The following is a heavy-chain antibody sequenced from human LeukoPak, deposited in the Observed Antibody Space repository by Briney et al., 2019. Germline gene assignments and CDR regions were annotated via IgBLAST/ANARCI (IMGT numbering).Heavy chain of an antibody. V-gene: IGHV3-21*01. CDR1: GFTFRSYA. CDR2: ISNDGKYI. CDR3: ANHLACGSTSCPPFDD. Sequence: GRSLRLSCAASGFTFRSYAMSWVRQAPGKGLEWVSSISNDGKYIYYADSVKGRFTVSRDNAKSSLYLQMNSLRAEDTAVYYCANHLACGSTSCPPFDDWGQGTLVTVSS. D-gene: IGHD2-2*01. J-gene: IGHJ4*02.